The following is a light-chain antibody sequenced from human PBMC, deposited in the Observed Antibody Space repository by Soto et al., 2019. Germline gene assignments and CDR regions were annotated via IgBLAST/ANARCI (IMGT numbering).Light chain of an antibody. Sequence: EIVLTKSPGTLSLSPGETATLSCRTSQKLSSNFLAWYQQKPGQAPRLLIYGTSSRATGIPDRFSGSGSGTDFTLTSGGLGPEDFAGYYWQLYGNSRTFGQGTKVEIK. V-gene: IGKV3-20*01. J-gene: IGKJ1*01. CDR3: QLYGNSRT. CDR1: QKLSSNF. CDR2: GTS.